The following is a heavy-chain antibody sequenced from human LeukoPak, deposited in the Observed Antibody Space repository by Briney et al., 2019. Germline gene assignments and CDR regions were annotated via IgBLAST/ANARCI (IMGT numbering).Heavy chain of an antibody. CDR1: GFTVSSYY. V-gene: IGHV3-66*01. CDR3: ARSYSNHLFGMDV. Sequence: GETLRLSCAASGFTVSSYYMTWVRQAPGKGLEWVSVMYSGGSTYYADSVKGRVSIPRDNSQNTVFLQMNSVRVEDTAVYYCARSYSNHLFGMDVWGQGTAVTVFS. J-gene: IGHJ6*02. CDR2: MYSGGST. D-gene: IGHD4-11*01.